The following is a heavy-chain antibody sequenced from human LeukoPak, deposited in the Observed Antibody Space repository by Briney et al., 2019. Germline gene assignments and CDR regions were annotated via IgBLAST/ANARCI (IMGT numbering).Heavy chain of an antibody. V-gene: IGHV4-30-4*08. D-gene: IGHD6-6*01. Sequence: SQTLSLTCTVSGDSLSSGDYYWSWIRQPPGKGLEWIGYIYYSGNTYYNPSLQSRVTISVDTSKNQFSLNLSSVTAADTAVYYCARDQPHHSSSSWEGNGFDYWGQGTLVTVSS. CDR3: ARDQPHHSSSSWEGNGFDY. CDR2: IYYSGNT. CDR1: GDSLSSGDYY. J-gene: IGHJ4*02.